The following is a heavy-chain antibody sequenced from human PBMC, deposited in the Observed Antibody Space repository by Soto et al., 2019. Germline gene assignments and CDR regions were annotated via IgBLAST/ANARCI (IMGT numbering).Heavy chain of an antibody. D-gene: IGHD2-21*01. J-gene: IGHJ5*02. V-gene: IGHV3-23*01. Sequence: EVQLLGSGGGLIQPGGSLRLSCAASGFTFKDYPMTWVRRVPGQGLEYVSSVTQGGDHGFYAASVKGRFTISRDNHKNPLFLQMDSLRVEDTAVYHCAKGVADRCVQSWGQGTLVTVSS. CDR2: VTQGGDHG. CDR1: GFTFKDYP. CDR3: AKGVADRCVQS.